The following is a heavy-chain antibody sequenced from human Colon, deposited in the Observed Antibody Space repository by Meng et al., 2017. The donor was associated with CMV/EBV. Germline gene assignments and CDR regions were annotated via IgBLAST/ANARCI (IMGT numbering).Heavy chain of an antibody. CDR1: GFAFTSFA. Sequence: GGSLRLSCAASGFAFTSFAMSWVRQAPGKGLEWVASISPSGGPNYADSVKGRLTIPRDISTNTTFLLLSDLRADDTAIYYCAKALGFLGWGSSHDPFDIWGQGTMVTVSS. D-gene: IGHD1-26*01. V-gene: IGHV3-23*01. J-gene: IGHJ3*02. CDR2: ISPSGGP. CDR3: AKALGFLGWGSSHDPFDI.